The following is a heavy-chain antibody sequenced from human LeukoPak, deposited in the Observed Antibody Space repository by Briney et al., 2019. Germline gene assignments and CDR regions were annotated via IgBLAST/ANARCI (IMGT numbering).Heavy chain of an antibody. V-gene: IGHV1-2*02. CDR2: INPNSGGT. CDR1: GYTFTGYY. CDR3: ARSGSSGARAHFQH. D-gene: IGHD6-19*01. Sequence: GASVKVSCKASGYTFTGYYMHWVRQAPGQGLEGMGWINPNSGGTNYARKFQGRVTMTRDTSISTAYMELSRLRSDDTAVYYCARSGSSGARAHFQHWGQGTLVTVSS. J-gene: IGHJ1*01.